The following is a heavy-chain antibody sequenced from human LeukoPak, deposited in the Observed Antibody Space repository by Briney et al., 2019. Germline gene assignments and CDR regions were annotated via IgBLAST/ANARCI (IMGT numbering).Heavy chain of an antibody. Sequence: GGSLRLSCAASGFTFSDYYMSWIRQAPGKGLEWVSYISSSGSTIYYADPVKGRFTISRDNAKNSLYLQMNSLRAEDTAVYYCARTPDFPKYYYDSSGSDDAFDIWGQGTMVTVSS. CDR3: ARTPDFPKYYYDSSGSDDAFDI. J-gene: IGHJ3*02. CDR2: ISSSGSTI. CDR1: GFTFSDYY. D-gene: IGHD3-22*01. V-gene: IGHV3-11*01.